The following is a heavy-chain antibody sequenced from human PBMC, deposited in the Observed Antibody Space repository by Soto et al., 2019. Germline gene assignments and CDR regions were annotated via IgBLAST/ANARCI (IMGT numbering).Heavy chain of an antibody. V-gene: IGHV4-30-4*01. CDR1: GGSISSGDYY. D-gene: IGHD2-15*01. J-gene: IGHJ4*02. Sequence: QVQLQESGPGLVKPSQTLSLTCTVSGGSISSGDYYWSWIRQPPGKGLEWIGYIYYSGSTYYNPSLKSRVTISVATSKNQFSLKLSSVTAADTAVYYCAREGNCSGGSCYPEYWGQGTLVTVSS. CDR3: AREGNCSGGSCYPEY. CDR2: IYYSGST.